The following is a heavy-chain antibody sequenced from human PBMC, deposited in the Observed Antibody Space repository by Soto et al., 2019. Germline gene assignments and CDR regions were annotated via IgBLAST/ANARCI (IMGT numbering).Heavy chain of an antibody. J-gene: IGHJ4*02. Sequence: SETLSLTCTVSGGSISRGGYYWSWIRQHPGKGLEWIGYIYYSGSTYYNPSLKSRVTISVDTSKNQFSLKLSSVTAADTAVYYCARDSVKYCTNGVCYVGNFDYWGQGTLVTVSS. V-gene: IGHV4-31*03. CDR3: ARDSVKYCTNGVCYVGNFDY. D-gene: IGHD2-8*01. CDR2: IYYSGST. CDR1: GGSISRGGYY.